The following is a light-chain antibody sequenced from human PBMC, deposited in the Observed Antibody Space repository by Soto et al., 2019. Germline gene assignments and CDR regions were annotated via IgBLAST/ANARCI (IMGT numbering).Light chain of an antibody. Sequence: DIQMTQYPSSLSASVGDRVTITCQASQDISNYLNWYQQKPGQAPKLLIYDASNLETGVPSRFSGSGSGTDFTYTISSLEPEDIATYYCQQYDNIPYTFGQGTKLEIK. J-gene: IGKJ2*01. CDR2: DAS. CDR1: QDISNY. CDR3: QQYDNIPYT. V-gene: IGKV1-33*01.